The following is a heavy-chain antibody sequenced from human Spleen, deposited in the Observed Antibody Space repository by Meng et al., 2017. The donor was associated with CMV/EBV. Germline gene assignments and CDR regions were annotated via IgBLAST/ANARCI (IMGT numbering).Heavy chain of an antibody. J-gene: IGHJ4*02. V-gene: IGHV4-31*02. CDR2: VSYSGST. CDR3: ARDLRYSDSSSYFDS. D-gene: IGHD6-6*01. CDR1: GGSISSAGCY. Sequence: GGSISSAGCYWTWIRQHPGKGLEWIGYVSYSGSTSYNPSLRSRITISFDTSKNQFSLKLSSVTAADTALYYCARDLRYSDSSSYFDSWGQGSLVTVSS.